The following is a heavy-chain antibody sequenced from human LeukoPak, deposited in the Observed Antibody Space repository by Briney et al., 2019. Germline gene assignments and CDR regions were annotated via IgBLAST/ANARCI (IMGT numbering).Heavy chain of an antibody. CDR2: ISGSGGST. Sequence: PGGSLGLSCAASGFTFSSYAMSWVRQAPGKGLEWVSAISGSGGSTYYADSVKGRFTISRDNAKNSLYLQMNSLRAEDTAVYYCARENTARYYYYYMDVWGKGTTVTVSS. V-gene: IGHV3-23*01. J-gene: IGHJ6*03. CDR3: ARENTARYYYYYMDV. D-gene: IGHD2/OR15-2a*01. CDR1: GFTFSSYA.